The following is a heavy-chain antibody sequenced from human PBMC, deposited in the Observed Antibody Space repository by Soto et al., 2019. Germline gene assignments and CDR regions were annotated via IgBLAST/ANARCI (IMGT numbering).Heavy chain of an antibody. CDR1: GFSVSSNY. V-gene: IGHV3-53*01. Sequence: GGTLRLSCAASGFSVSSNYMSWVRQAPGKGLEWVSVMYSGGATYYVDSVKGRFTISRDNSNNTVNLQMSSLRAEDTAVYYCATGGSLDYWGQGALVTVSS. CDR2: MYSGGAT. J-gene: IGHJ4*02. CDR3: ATGGSLDY. D-gene: IGHD3-10*01.